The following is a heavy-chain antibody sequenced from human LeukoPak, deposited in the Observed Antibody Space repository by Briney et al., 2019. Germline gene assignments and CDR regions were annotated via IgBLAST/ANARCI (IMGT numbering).Heavy chain of an antibody. CDR3: ARDEPRITIFGVVILKRLDY. CDR2: ISAYNGNT. CDR1: GYTFTSYG. D-gene: IGHD3-3*01. Sequence: GASVKVSCKASGYTFTSYGISWVRQAPGQGLEWMGWISAYNGNTNYAQKLQGRVTMTTDTSTGTAYMELRSLRSDDTAVYYCARDEPRITIFGVVILKRLDYWGQGTLVTVSS. V-gene: IGHV1-18*01. J-gene: IGHJ4*02.